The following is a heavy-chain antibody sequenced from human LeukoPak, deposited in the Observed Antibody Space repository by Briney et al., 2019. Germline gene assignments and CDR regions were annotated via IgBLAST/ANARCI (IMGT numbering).Heavy chain of an antibody. CDR2: IYSGGST. CDR3: ARDYSSPGEYYYMDV. CDR1: GFTVSSNY. J-gene: IGHJ6*03. D-gene: IGHD6-13*01. Sequence: GGSLRLSCAASGFTVSSNYISWVRQAPGKGLEWVSVIYSGGSTYYADSVKGRFTISRDNSKNTLYLQMNSLRAEDTAVYYCARDYSSPGEYYYMDVWGKGTTVTVSS. V-gene: IGHV3-53*01.